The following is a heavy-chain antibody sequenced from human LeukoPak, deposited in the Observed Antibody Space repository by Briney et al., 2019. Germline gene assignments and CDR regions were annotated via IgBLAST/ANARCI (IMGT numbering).Heavy chain of an antibody. CDR1: GGTFSSYA. J-gene: IGHJ5*02. Sequence: ASVKVSCKASGGTFSSYAISWVRQAPGQGLEWMGGIIPIFGTANYAQKFQGRVTITKDESTSTAYMELSRLRSEDTAVYYCARDVPDPRWLQSSGWFDPWGQGTLVTVSS. V-gene: IGHV1-69*05. D-gene: IGHD5-24*01. CDR3: ARDVPDPRWLQSSGWFDP. CDR2: IIPIFGTA.